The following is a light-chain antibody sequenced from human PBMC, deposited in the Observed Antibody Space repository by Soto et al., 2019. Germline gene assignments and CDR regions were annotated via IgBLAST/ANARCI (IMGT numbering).Light chain of an antibody. Sequence: DIEMTQSPSTLSASVGATVTITCRASQNIGNWMAWFQQTPGKAPKLLIYRGSSLQHGVPSRFSGSGSGTEFTLTIVSVQPDDFAVYYCQQFNVYPYTFGRGTKLEIK. J-gene: IGKJ2*01. CDR1: QNIGNW. V-gene: IGKV1-5*03. CDR3: QQFNVYPYT. CDR2: RGS.